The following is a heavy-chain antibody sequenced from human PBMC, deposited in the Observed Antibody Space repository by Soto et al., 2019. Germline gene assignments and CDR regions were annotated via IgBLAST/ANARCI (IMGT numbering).Heavy chain of an antibody. CDR1: GGTFSTYA. J-gene: IGHJ4*02. Sequence: QVQLVQSGAEVKKPGSSVKVSCKASGGTFSTYAISWVRQAPGQGLEWMGGIIPFFGTINYAQKFQGRVTITADESTTTAYMELRSLTSEDTAVYYCATSGQSGSDYEDATMIPDNYWGQGTLVTVSS. V-gene: IGHV1-69*01. CDR2: IIPFFGTI. D-gene: IGHD5-12*01. CDR3: ATSGQSGSDYEDATMIPDNY.